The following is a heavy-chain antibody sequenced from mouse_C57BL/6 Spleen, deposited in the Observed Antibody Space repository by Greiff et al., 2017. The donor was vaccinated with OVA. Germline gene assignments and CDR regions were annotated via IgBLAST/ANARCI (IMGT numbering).Heavy chain of an antibody. V-gene: IGHV1-59*01. CDR2: IDPSDSYT. J-gene: IGHJ2*01. CDR1: GYTFTSYW. D-gene: IGHD2-4*01. CDR3: ARCDDYDAFYFDY. Sequence: QVQLQQPGAELVRPGTSVKLSCKASGYTFTSYWMHWVKQRPGQGLEWIGVIDPSDSYTNYNQKFKGKATLTVDTSSSTAYMQLSSLTSEDSAVYYCARCDDYDAFYFDYWGQGTTLTVSS.